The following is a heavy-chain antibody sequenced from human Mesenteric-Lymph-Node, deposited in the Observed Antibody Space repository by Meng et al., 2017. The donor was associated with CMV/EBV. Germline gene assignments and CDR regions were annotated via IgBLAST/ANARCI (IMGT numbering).Heavy chain of an antibody. V-gene: IGHV3-74*01. Sequence: GKSLKISCAASGFTFSSYWMHWVRQAPGKGLVWVSRINSDGSSTSYADSVKGRFTISRDNAKNTLYLQMNSLRAEDTAVYYCARGYCSSSSCYSRAFDIWGQGTMVTVSS. CDR3: ARGYCSSSSCYSRAFDI. CDR1: GFTFSSYW. J-gene: IGHJ3*02. CDR2: INSDGSST. D-gene: IGHD2-2*02.